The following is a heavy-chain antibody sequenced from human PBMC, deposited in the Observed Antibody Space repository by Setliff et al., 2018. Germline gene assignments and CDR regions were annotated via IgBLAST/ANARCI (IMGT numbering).Heavy chain of an antibody. CDR2: VYTTGST. V-gene: IGHV4-4*07. D-gene: IGHD3-16*01. J-gene: IGHJ6*03. CDR3: ARQYYNYIWGSSDYYYYMDV. CDR1: GGSMGSYY. Sequence: PSETLSLTCTVSGGSMGSYYWTWIRQSAGKGLEWIGRVYTTGSTAFNPSLNSRVTMSLDKSKNQFSLKLYSVTAADTAVYFCARQYYNYIWGSSDYYYYMDVWGKGTTVTVSS.